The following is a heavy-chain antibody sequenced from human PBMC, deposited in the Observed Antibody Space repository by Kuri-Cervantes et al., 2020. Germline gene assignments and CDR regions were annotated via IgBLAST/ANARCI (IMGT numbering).Heavy chain of an antibody. V-gene: IGHV2-5*02. CDR3: AHRRAXXXGDWFDT. J-gene: IGHJ5*02. CDR1: GISLXGRRVG. D-gene: IGHD3-16*01. CDR2: IXXDDDK. Sequence: SGPTLVXXTXXXTXTCTFSGISLXGRRVGVGWIRRPPGKALEWLALIXXDDDKHNRPSLNSRXXITKDXXKNQVVLTXXXMDXXDTAXXYCAHRRAXXXGDWFDTWGQGTLVTVSS.